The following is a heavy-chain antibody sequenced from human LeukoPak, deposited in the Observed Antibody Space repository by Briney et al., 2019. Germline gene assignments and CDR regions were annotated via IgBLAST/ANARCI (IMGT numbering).Heavy chain of an antibody. Sequence: GGSLRLSCEASGFTFSTYWMTWVRQAPGKGLEWVANIKQDGSEKYYVDSVKGRFTISRDNAKNSLYLQMNNLRAEDTAVYYCAREEWWFDPWGQGTLVTVSS. V-gene: IGHV3-7*01. CDR1: GFTFSTYW. J-gene: IGHJ5*02. CDR2: IKQDGSEK. CDR3: AREEWWFDP. D-gene: IGHD2-8*01.